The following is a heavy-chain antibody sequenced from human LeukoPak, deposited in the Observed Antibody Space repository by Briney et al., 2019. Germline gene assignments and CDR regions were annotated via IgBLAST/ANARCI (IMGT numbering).Heavy chain of an antibody. Sequence: ASVKVSCKASGYTFTSNYIHWVRQAPGQGLEWMGMIYPRDGSTSYAQKFQGRVTVTRDTSTTTVHMELSGLRSEDTAVYYCARDQEGFDYWGQGTLVTVSS. CDR2: IYPRDGST. J-gene: IGHJ4*02. CDR3: ARDQEGFDY. CDR1: GYTFTSNY. V-gene: IGHV1-46*01.